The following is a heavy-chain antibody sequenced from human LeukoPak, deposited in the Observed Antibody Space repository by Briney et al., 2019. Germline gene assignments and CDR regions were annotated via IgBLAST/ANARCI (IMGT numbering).Heavy chain of an antibody. V-gene: IGHV1-69*08. CDR3: VRSGYDYDWFDP. CDR2: IIAILDTA. Sequence: GASVKVSCKASGYIFTGYYMHWVRQAPGQGLEWMGRIIAILDTAHYAQKFQGRFTITADKATTTVYMELSSLRSDDTTVYYCVRSGYDYDWFDPWGQGTLVTVSS. J-gene: IGHJ5*02. CDR1: GYIFTGYY. D-gene: IGHD5-12*01.